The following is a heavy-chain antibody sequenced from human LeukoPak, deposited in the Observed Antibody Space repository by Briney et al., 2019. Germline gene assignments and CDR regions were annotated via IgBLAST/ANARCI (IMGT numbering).Heavy chain of an antibody. CDR3: AREEVGATTNFDY. D-gene: IGHD1-26*01. Sequence: SETLSLTCTVSGGSISSSSYYWGWIRQPPGKGLEWIGSIYYSGSTYYNPSLKSRVTISVDTSKNQFSLKLSSVTAADTAVYYCAREEVGATTNFDYWGQETLVTVSS. V-gene: IGHV4-39*07. CDR2: IYYSGST. CDR1: GGSISSSSYY. J-gene: IGHJ4*02.